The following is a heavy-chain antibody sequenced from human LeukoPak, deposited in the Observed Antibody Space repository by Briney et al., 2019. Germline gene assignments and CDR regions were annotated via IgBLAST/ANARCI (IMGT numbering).Heavy chain of an antibody. CDR3: AKVSRIGDSYYYYMDV. CDR1: GFTFSDYA. D-gene: IGHD3-16*01. Sequence: AGGSLRLSCAASGFTFSDYAMSWVRQAPGKGLEWVSGISGGGDSTYYADSVKGRFTISRDNSKNTLYVQMNSLRAEDSAVYYCAKVSRIGDSYYYYMDVWGKGTTVTVSS. J-gene: IGHJ6*03. V-gene: IGHV3-23*01. CDR2: ISGGGDST.